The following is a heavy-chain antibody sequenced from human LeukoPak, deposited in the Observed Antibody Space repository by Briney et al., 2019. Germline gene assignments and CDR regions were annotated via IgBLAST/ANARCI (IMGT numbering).Heavy chain of an antibody. D-gene: IGHD3-22*01. V-gene: IGHV3-53*01. CDR1: GFTVSSTH. Sequence: GGSLRRSCEASGFTVSSTHMVWVRQAPGKGLEWVSVTYTGGNSYYAGSVQGRFIISRDISKNTLYLQMNNLRAEDSALYYCARGGRGSAAVVAPRSFDIWGQGTMVTVSS. J-gene: IGHJ3*02. CDR3: ARGGRGSAAVVAPRSFDI. CDR2: TYTGGNS.